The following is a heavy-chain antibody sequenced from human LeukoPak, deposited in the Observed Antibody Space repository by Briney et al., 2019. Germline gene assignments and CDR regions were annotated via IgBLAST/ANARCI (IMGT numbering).Heavy chain of an antibody. D-gene: IGHD5-18*01. J-gene: IGHJ4*02. Sequence: SETLSLTCAVYGGSFSGYYWSWIRQPPGKGLEWIGEINHSGSTNYNPSIKSRVTISVDTSKNQSSLKLSSVTAADTAVYYCARDPDTAMVIPLTRRLDYWGQGTLVTVSS. CDR2: INHSGST. CDR1: GGSFSGYY. V-gene: IGHV4-34*01. CDR3: ARDPDTAMVIPLTRRLDY.